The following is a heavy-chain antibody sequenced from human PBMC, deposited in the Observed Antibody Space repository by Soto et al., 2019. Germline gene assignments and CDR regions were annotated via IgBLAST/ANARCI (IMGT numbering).Heavy chain of an antibody. Sequence: GGSLRLSCAASGFTFSSYGMHWVRQAPGKGLEWVAVIWYDGSNKYYADSVKDRFTISRDNSKNTLYLQMNSLRAEDTAVYYCARGLKKVGYCSSTSCTGDYWGQGTLVTVSS. CDR1: GFTFSSYG. CDR3: ARGLKKVGYCSSTSCTGDY. CDR2: IWYDGSNK. D-gene: IGHD2-2*01. J-gene: IGHJ4*02. V-gene: IGHV3-33*01.